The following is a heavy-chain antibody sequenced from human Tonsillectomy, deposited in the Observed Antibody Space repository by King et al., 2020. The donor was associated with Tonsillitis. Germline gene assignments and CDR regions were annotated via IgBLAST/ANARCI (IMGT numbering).Heavy chain of an antibody. CDR1: GFTFSSYS. D-gene: IGHD3-16*02. CDR2: ISYDGSNK. V-gene: IGHV3-30*18. J-gene: IGHJ3*02. CDR3: AKDYVWGSYRYSAFDI. Sequence: LVQSGGGVVQPGRSLRLSCAASGFTFSSYSMHWVRQAPGKGLEWVAVISYDGSNKYYADSVKGRFTISRDNSKNTLYLQMNSLRAEDTAVYYCAKDYVWGSYRYSAFDIWGQGTMVTVSS.